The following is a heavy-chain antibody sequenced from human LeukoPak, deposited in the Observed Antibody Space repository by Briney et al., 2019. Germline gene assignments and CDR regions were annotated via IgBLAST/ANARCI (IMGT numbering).Heavy chain of an antibody. J-gene: IGHJ4*02. CDR3: ARDLSSGSPDY. V-gene: IGHV3-20*04. Sequence: GGSLRLSCAASGFTFDDYGMSWVRQAPGKGLEWVSGINWNGGSTGYADSVKGRFTISRDNAKNSLYLQMNRLRAEDTALYYCARDLSSGSPDYWGQGTLVTVSS. CDR2: INWNGGST. CDR1: GFTFDDYG. D-gene: IGHD1-26*01.